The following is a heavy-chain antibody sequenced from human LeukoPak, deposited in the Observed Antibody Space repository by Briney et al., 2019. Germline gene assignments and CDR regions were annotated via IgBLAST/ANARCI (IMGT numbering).Heavy chain of an antibody. CDR2: ISYDGSNK. J-gene: IGHJ4*02. CDR3: AKDSDDFWSGYSDY. Sequence: PGRSLRLSCAASGFTFSSYGMHWVRQAPGKGLEWVAVISYDGSNKYYADSVKGRLTISRDNSKNTLYLQMNSLRAEDTAVYCCAKDSDDFWSGYSDYWGQGTLVTVSS. D-gene: IGHD3-3*01. V-gene: IGHV3-30*18. CDR1: GFTFSSYG.